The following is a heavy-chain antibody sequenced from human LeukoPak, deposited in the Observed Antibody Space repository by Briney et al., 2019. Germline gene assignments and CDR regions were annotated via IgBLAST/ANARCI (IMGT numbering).Heavy chain of an antibody. CDR3: AKDGSIRGVRPIDP. CDR1: GFTFSTYG. CDR2: ITGSGGST. D-gene: IGHD3-10*01. J-gene: IGHJ5*02. V-gene: IGHV3-23*01. Sequence: GGSLRLSCAASGFTFSTYGMSWVRQAPGKGLEWVSAITGSGGSTYYADSVKGRFTISRDSSKNTLYLQINSLRVEDTAVYNCAKDGSIRGVRPIDPWGERTLVTVSS.